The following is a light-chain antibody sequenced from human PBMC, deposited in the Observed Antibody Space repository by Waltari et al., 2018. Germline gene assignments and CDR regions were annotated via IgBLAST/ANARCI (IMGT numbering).Light chain of an antibody. CDR3: QQYYSTPLT. J-gene: IGKJ4*01. CDR2: DAS. V-gene: IGKV1-13*02. Sequence: AIQLTQSPSSLSASVGDRVTITCRASQGINSALAWYQQKPGKAPKLLIYDASSLESGVPSRFSGSGYGTDFTLTISSLQAEDVAVYYCQQYYSTPLTFGGGTKVEIK. CDR1: QGINSA.